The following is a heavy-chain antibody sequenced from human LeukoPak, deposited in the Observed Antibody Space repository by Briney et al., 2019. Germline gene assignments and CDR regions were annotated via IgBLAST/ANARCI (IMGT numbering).Heavy chain of an antibody. CDR3: ARHYFGELLW. CDR1: GFTFSSYS. CDR2: ISGSSSYI. D-gene: IGHD3-10*01. V-gene: IGHV3-21*01. J-gene: IGHJ4*02. Sequence: GGSLRLSCAASGFTFSSYSMNWVRQAPGKGLEWVSSISGSSSYIYYADSVKGRFTISRHNAKNSLYLQLNSLRAEDTAVYYCARHYFGELLWGGQGTLVTVSS.